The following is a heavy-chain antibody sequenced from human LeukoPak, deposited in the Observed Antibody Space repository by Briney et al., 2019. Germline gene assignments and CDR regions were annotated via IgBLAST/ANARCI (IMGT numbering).Heavy chain of an antibody. CDR1: GGSISGYY. CDR2: IYYSGST. J-gene: IGHJ4*02. V-gene: IGHV4-59*01. CDR3: ARGGWLKSGDYFDY. Sequence: PSETLSLTCTVSGGSISGYYWSWIRQPPGKGLEWIGYIYYSGSTSYNPSLMSRVTISVDTSKNHFSLRLTSVTAADTAVYYCARGGWLKSGDYFDYWGQGTLVTVSS. D-gene: IGHD5-24*01.